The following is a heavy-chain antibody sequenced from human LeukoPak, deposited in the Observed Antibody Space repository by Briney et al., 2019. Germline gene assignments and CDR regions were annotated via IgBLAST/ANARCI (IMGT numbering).Heavy chain of an antibody. CDR3: ARDLSGSYRDY. CDR1: GFTFSSYS. Sequence: GGSLRLSCAASGFTFSSYSMNWVRQAPGKGLEWVSYISSSSSTIYYADSVKGRFTISRDNAKNSLYLQMNSLRAEDTAVYYCARDLSGSYRDYSGQGTLVTVSS. V-gene: IGHV3-48*01. J-gene: IGHJ4*02. CDR2: ISSSSSTI. D-gene: IGHD1-26*01.